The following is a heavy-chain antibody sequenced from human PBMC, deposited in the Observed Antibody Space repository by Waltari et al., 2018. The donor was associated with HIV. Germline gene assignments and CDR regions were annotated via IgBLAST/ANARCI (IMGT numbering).Heavy chain of an antibody. CDR2: IDHSGST. D-gene: IGHD6-13*01. J-gene: IGHJ4*02. Sequence: QVQLQQWGAGLLKPSETLSLTCAVYGGSFSGHYWRWIRQPPGKGLEWIGEIDHSGSTNYIPSLKSRVTISLDTSQNHFSLKLNSVTAADTAIYYCARGPAVPGYSTRWTDPRDFWGQGTLVAVSS. CDR3: ARGPAVPGYSTRWTDPRDF. V-gene: IGHV4-34*01. CDR1: GGSFSGHY.